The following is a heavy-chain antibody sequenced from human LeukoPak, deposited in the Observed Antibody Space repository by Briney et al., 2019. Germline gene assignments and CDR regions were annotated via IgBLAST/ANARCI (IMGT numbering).Heavy chain of an antibody. CDR1: GFTFSSYA. CDR3: ARDRSMVRGVHTHYYFIDG. D-gene: IGHD3-10*01. Sequence: GGSLRLSCAASGFTFSSYAMHWVRQAPGKGLEYVSAIISNGGSTYYANSVKGRFTISRDNSKNTLYLQMGSLRAEDMAVYYCARDRSMVRGVHTHYYFIDGWGKGWTATIS. J-gene: IGHJ6*03. V-gene: IGHV3-64*01. CDR2: IISNGGST.